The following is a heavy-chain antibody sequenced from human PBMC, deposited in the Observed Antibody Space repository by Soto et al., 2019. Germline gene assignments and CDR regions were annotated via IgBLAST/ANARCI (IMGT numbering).Heavy chain of an antibody. D-gene: IGHD6-13*01. V-gene: IGHV4-30-2*01. CDR1: GGSISSGGYS. J-gene: IGHJ4*02. Sequence: PSETLSLTCAVSGGSISSGGYSWSWIRQPPGKGLEWIGYIYHSGSTYYNPSLKSRVTISVDRSKNQFSLKLSSVTAADTAVYYCARASPGQLFDYWGQGTLVTVSS. CDR2: IYHSGST. CDR3: ARASPGQLFDY.